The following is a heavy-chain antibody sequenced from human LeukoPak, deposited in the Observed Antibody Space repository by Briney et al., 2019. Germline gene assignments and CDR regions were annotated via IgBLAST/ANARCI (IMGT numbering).Heavy chain of an antibody. CDR3: ARGPSPYYYDSSGYSD. CDR2: IYYSGNT. Sequence: SQTLSLTCTVSGGSISSGGYYWSWIRQHPGKGLEWIGYIYYSGNTNYNPSLKSRVTISVDTSKNQFSLKLSSVTAADTAVYYCARGPSPYYYDSSGYSDWGQGTLVTVSS. V-gene: IGHV4-31*03. J-gene: IGHJ4*02. CDR1: GGSISSGGYY. D-gene: IGHD3-22*01.